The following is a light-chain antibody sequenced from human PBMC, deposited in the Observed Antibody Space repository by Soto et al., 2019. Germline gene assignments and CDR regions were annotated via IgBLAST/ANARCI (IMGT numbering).Light chain of an antibody. J-gene: IGKJ1*01. V-gene: IGKV3-15*01. CDR1: QSVSSN. CDR3: HQYNNWPPWT. Sequence: EMVMTQSPATLSVSPGERATLSCRASQSVSSNLAWYQQKPGQAPRLLIYGASTRATGIPARFSGSGSGTEFTLTISSLQSEDFAGYYCHQYNNWPPWTFGQGTKVELK. CDR2: GAS.